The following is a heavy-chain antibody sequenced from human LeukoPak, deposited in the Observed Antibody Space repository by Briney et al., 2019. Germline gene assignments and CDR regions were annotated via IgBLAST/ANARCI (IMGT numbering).Heavy chain of an antibody. CDR1: GGSVSSGSYY. CDR2: IYYSGGT. Sequence: SETLSLTCTVSGGSVSSGSYYWSWIRQPPGKGLEWIGYIYYSGGTNYNPSLKSRVTISVDTSKNQFSLKLSSVTAADTAVYYCARDARYCRGGSCYWDDAFDIWGQGTMVTVSS. J-gene: IGHJ3*02. D-gene: IGHD2-15*01. V-gene: IGHV4-61*01. CDR3: ARDARYCRGGSCYWDDAFDI.